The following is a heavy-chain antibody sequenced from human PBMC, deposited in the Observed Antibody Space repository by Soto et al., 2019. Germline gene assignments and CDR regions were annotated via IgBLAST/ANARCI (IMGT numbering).Heavy chain of an antibody. CDR1: GYSVTSYW. D-gene: IGHD2-2*02. J-gene: IGHJ4*02. Sequence: GESLKISCKGSGYSVTSYWIGWVLQIPGKGLEWMGIIYPGDSDTRYSPSFQGQVTISADKSISTAYLQWSSLKDSDTAMYYCARSTPSCRSTSGDRYLDYWGQGTLVTVSS. V-gene: IGHV5-51*01. CDR3: ARSTPSCRSTSGDRYLDY. CDR2: IYPGDSDT.